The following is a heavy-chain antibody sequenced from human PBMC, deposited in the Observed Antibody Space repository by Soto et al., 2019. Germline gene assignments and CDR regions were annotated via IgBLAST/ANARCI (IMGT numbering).Heavy chain of an antibody. V-gene: IGHV3-23*01. J-gene: IGHJ4*02. CDR3: AKDRVLWFGELSPFDY. CDR1: GFTFSSYA. CDR2: ISGSGGST. D-gene: IGHD3-10*01. Sequence: EVQLLESGGGLVQPGGSLRLSCAASGFTFSSYAMSWVRQAPGKGLEWVSAISGSGGSTYDADSVKGRFTISRDNSKNTLYLQMNRLRAEDTAVYYCAKDRVLWFGELSPFDYWGQGTLVTVSS.